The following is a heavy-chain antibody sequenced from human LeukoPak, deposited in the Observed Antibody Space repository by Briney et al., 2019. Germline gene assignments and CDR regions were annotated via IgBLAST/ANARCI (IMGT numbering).Heavy chain of an antibody. D-gene: IGHD4-17*01. CDR2: IYYGGST. Sequence: SETLSLTCTVSGGSISSYYWSWIRQPPGKGLEWIGYIYYGGSTNYNPSLKSRVTISVDTSKNQFSLQLSSVTAADTAVYYCARNRLRLDYWGQGTLVTVSS. CDR3: ARNRLRLDY. J-gene: IGHJ4*02. CDR1: GGSISSYY. V-gene: IGHV4-59*01.